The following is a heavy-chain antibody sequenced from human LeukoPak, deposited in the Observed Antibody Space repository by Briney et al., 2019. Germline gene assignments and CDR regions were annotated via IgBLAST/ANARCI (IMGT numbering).Heavy chain of an antibody. V-gene: IGHV3-48*01. Sequence: SGGSLRLSCAASGFTFSSYSMNWVRQAPGKGLEWVSYISSSSSTIYYADSVKGRFTISRDNSKNTLYLQMNSLRAEDTAVYYCAKDLRLPVSLWGQGTLVTVSS. CDR2: ISSSSSTI. D-gene: IGHD5/OR15-5a*01. CDR1: GFTFSSYS. J-gene: IGHJ4*02. CDR3: AKDLRLPVSL.